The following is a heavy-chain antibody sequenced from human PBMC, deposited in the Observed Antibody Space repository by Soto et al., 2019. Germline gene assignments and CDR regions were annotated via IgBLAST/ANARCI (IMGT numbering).Heavy chain of an antibody. CDR3: ARRSNYYDSSGLFDY. Sequence: PGGSLRLSCAASGFTFSSYAMSWVRQAPGKGLEWVSAISGSGGSTYYADSVKGRFTISRDNSKNTLYLQMNSLRAEDTAVYYCARRSNYYDSSGLFDYWGQGTLVTVSS. V-gene: IGHV3-23*01. CDR1: GFTFSSYA. D-gene: IGHD3-22*01. J-gene: IGHJ4*02. CDR2: ISGSGGST.